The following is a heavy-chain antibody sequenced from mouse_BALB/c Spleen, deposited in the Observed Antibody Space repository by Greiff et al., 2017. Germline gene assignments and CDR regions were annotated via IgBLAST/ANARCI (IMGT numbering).Heavy chain of an antibody. CDR2: IYPGDGDT. D-gene: IGHD1-1*01. CDR3: ARPLGSSYVMDY. CDR1: GYAFSSSW. J-gene: IGHJ4*01. Sequence: QVQLKQSGPELVKPGASVKISCKASGYAFSSSWMNWVKQRPGQGLEWIGRIYPGDGDTNYNGKFKGKATLTADKSSSTAYMQLSSLTSVDSAVYFCARPLGSSYVMDYWGQGTSVTVSS. V-gene: IGHV1-82*01.